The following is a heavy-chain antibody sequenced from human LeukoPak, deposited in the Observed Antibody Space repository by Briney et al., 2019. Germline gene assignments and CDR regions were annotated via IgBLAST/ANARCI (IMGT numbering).Heavy chain of an antibody. D-gene: IGHD4-17*01. Sequence: PGGSLRLSCAASGFTFSSYVMTWVRQAPGKGLEWVSAISSIGSNTYYADSVKGRFTISRDNSNNTLYLQMNGLRAEDTAVYYCAKLAGATVTSDYWGQGTLVTVSS. V-gene: IGHV3-23*01. CDR3: AKLAGATVTSDY. J-gene: IGHJ4*02. CDR1: GFTFSSYV. CDR2: ISSIGSNT.